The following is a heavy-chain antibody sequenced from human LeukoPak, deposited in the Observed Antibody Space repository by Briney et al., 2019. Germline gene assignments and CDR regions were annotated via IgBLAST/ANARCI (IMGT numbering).Heavy chain of an antibody. CDR2: ISAYNGNT. CDR1: GYTFTSYG. J-gene: IGHJ6*03. V-gene: IGHV1-18*01. Sequence: ASVKVSCKASGYTFTSYGISWVRQAPGQGLEWMGWISAYNGNTNYAQKLQGRVTMTTDTSTSTAYMELRSLRSDDTAVYYCAGDLEVRGTYYYYYVDVWGKGTTVTVSS. D-gene: IGHD3-10*01. CDR3: AGDLEVRGTYYYYYVDV.